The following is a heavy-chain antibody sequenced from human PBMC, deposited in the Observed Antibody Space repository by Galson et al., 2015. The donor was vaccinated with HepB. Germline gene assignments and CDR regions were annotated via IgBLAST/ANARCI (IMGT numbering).Heavy chain of an antibody. CDR3: ARERRGYSYGYDY. D-gene: IGHD5-18*01. Sequence: SLRLSCAASGFTFSSYWMSWVRQAPGKGLEWVANIKHDGSEKYYVDSVKGRFTISRDNAKNSLYLQMNSLRAEDTAVYYCARERRGYSYGYDYWGQGTLVTVSS. CDR1: GFTFSSYW. V-gene: IGHV3-7*01. J-gene: IGHJ4*02. CDR2: IKHDGSEK.